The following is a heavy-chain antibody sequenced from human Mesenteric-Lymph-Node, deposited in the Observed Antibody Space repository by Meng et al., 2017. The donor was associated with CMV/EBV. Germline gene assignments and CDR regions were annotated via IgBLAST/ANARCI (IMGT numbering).Heavy chain of an antibody. CDR3: AKDRCSSTSCYFTYYYYGMDV. V-gene: IGHV3-23*01. Sequence: GGSLRLSCAASGFTFSSYAMSWVRQTPGKGLEWVSGISGSGGSTHYADSVKGRFTISRDNSKNTLYLQMNSLRAEDTAVYYCAKDRCSSTSCYFTYYYYGMDVWGQGTTVTVSS. J-gene: IGHJ6*02. CDR2: ISGSGGST. D-gene: IGHD2-2*01. CDR1: GFTFSSYA.